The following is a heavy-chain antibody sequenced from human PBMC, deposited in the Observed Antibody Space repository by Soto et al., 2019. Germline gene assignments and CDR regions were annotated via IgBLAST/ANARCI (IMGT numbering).Heavy chain of an antibody. V-gene: IGHV3-23*01. J-gene: IGHJ4*03. CDR2: ITGGGSNT. CDR3: AKDSNKYSSSLRGRYFDY. CDR1: GFPFSSYV. Sequence: GGSLRLSCAASGFPFSSYVMSWVRQAPGKGLEWVSGITGGGSNTFYADSVKGRFTISRDNSKNTLFLQMNSLGAEDTAVYYCAKDSNKYSSSLRGRYFDYWGQGTTVTVSS. D-gene: IGHD4-4*01.